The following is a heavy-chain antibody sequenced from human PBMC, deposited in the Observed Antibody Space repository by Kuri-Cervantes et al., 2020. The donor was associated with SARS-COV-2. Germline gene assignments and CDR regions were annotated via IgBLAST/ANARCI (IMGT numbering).Heavy chain of an antibody. J-gene: IGHJ4*02. V-gene: IGHV1-2*02. CDR3: ASLGVDCSGGSCWQGFDY. D-gene: IGHD2-15*01. Sequence: ASVKVSCKASGYTFTGYYMHWVRQAPGQGLEWMGWINPNSGGTNYAQKFQGRVTTTRDTSISTAYMELSSLRSEDTAVYYCASLGVDCSGGSCWQGFDYWGQGTLVTVSS. CDR1: GYTFTGYY. CDR2: INPNSGGT.